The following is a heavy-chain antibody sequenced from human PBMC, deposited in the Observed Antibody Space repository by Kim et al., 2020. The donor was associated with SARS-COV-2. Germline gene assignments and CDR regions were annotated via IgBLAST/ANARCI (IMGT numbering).Heavy chain of an antibody. D-gene: IGHD6-6*01. J-gene: IGHJ3*02. CDR1: GGTFSSYA. CDR3: ARDPVRIAARLGGADDAFDI. Sequence: SVKVSCKASGGTFSSYAISWVRQAPGQGLEWMGGIIPIFGTANYAQKFQGRVTITADESTSTAYMELSSLRSEDTAVYYCARDPVRIAARLGGADDAFDIWGQGTMVTVSS. CDR2: IIPIFGTA. V-gene: IGHV1-69*13.